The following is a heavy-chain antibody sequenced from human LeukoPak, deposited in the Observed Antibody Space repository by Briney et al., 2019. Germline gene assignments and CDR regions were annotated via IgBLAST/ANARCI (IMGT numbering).Heavy chain of an antibody. Sequence: ASVKVSRQASVYTFTSYDINWVRQATGQGLEWMGWMNPNSGNTGYAQKFQDRVTMTRNTSISTAYMELSSLRSEDTAVYYCARGWRSSENWFDPWGQGTLVTVSS. CDR3: ARGWRSSENWFDP. CDR2: MNPNSGNT. D-gene: IGHD6-6*01. CDR1: VYTFTSYD. V-gene: IGHV1-8*01. J-gene: IGHJ5*02.